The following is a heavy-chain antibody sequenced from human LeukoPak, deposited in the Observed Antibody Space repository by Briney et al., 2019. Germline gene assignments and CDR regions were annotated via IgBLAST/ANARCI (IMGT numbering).Heavy chain of an antibody. CDR1: GGSISSNDYY. V-gene: IGHV4-39*01. CDR3: ARHSSGYSIDY. Sequence: SETLSLTCTVSGGSISSNDYYWGWIRQPPGKGLEWIGSVYYSGSTYYNPSLKSRVTISVDTSKNQFSLKLSSVTAADTAVFYCARHSSGYSIDYWGQGTLVTVSS. J-gene: IGHJ4*02. CDR2: VYYSGST. D-gene: IGHD3-22*01.